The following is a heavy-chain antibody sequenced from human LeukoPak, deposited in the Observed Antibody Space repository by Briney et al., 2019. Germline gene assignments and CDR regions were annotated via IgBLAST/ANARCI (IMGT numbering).Heavy chain of an antibody. CDR1: GSTYW. CDR2: IYPGDSDT. CDR3: ARGFYSFEY. J-gene: IGHJ4*02. Sequence: GESLKISCKGSGSTYWIAWVRQMPGKGLEWMGIIYPGDSDTRYSPSFQGQVTISADKSLNTAYLQWSSLKASDTAMYYCARGFYSFEYWGQGTLVTVSS. V-gene: IGHV5-51*01.